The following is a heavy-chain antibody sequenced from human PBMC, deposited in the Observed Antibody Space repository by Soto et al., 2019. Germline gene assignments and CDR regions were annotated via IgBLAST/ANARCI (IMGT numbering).Heavy chain of an antibody. Sequence: ASETLSLTCTVSAGSISSSSYYWGWIRQPPGKGLEWIGYINYSGSTNYNPSLKSRVTISVDTSKNQFSLKVRSVTAADTAFYYCARETYGDYGGYFDPWGQGIQVTVSS. CDR3: ARETYGDYGGYFDP. CDR2: INYSGST. CDR1: AGSISSSSYY. V-gene: IGHV4-61*05. D-gene: IGHD4-17*01. J-gene: IGHJ5*02.